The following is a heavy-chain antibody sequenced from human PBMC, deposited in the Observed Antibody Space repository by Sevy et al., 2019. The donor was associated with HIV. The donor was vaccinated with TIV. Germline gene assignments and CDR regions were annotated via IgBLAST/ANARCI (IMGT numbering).Heavy chain of an antibody. J-gene: IGHJ5*01. Sequence: GGSLRLSCSASGFTFRSFSMHWVRQAPGKGLEWVAAIWYDGRTKQYADSVKGRFTISRDKSKNMLNLEMNSLRAEDTALYFCARDSARVIVPTAGFDSWGQGTVVTVSS. CDR2: IWYDGRTK. D-gene: IGHD1-1*01. CDR3: ARDSARVIVPTAGFDS. V-gene: IGHV3-33*01. CDR1: GFTFRSFS.